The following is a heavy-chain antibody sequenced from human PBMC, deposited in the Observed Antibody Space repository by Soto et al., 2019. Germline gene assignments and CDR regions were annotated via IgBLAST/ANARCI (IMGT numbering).Heavy chain of an antibody. D-gene: IGHD3-10*01. J-gene: IGHJ6*02. Sequence: ASVKVSCKASGGTFSSYAISWVRQAPGQGLEWMGGIIPIFGTANYAQKFQGRVTITADESTSTAYMELSSLRSEDTAVYYCARDSGLPDPYYYYYGMDVWGQGTTVTVSS. V-gene: IGHV1-69*13. CDR3: ARDSGLPDPYYYYYGMDV. CDR1: GGTFSSYA. CDR2: IIPIFGTA.